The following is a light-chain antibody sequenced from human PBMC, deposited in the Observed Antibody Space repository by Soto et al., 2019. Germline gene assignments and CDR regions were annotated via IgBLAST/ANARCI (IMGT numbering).Light chain of an antibody. V-gene: IGKV3-20*01. J-gene: IGKJ1*01. CDR3: QQYSDWPWT. CDR1: QTFSSSY. Sequence: EIVLTQSPGTLSLSPGERATLSCRASQTFSSSYLAWYQQKPGQAPRLLIYGATSRATGIPDRFSGSGSGTDFTLTISRLEPEDIAVYYCQQYSDWPWTFGQGTKVDIK. CDR2: GAT.